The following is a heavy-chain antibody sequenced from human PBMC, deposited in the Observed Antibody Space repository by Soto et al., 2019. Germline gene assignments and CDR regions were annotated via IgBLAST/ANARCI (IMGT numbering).Heavy chain of an antibody. CDR2: INPGNGNT. CDR3: ARGCYFDSSNYLAY. Sequence: ASVKVSCKASGYTFTSYGINWVRQAPGRGLEWMGWINPGNGNTKYSQQFQGRVIIDRDTSASTAYMELSSLRSEDTAVYYCARGCYFDSSNYLAYWGLGTLVTVSS. CDR1: GYTFTSYG. J-gene: IGHJ4*02. D-gene: IGHD3-22*01. V-gene: IGHV1-3*01.